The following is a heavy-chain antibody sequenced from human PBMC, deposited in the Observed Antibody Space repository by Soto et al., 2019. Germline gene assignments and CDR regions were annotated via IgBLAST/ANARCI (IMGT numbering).Heavy chain of an antibody. V-gene: IGHV3-30*18. D-gene: IGHD6-13*01. CDR1: GFTFSSYG. CDR3: AKDVEYSSSWLMAQGGYYYYYGMDV. J-gene: IGHJ6*02. Sequence: GGSLRLSCAASGFTFSSYGMHWVRQAPGKGLEWVAVISYDGSNKYYADSVKGRFTISSDNSKNMLYLQMNSLRAEDTAVYYCAKDVEYSSSWLMAQGGYYYYYGMDVWGQGTTVTVSS. CDR2: ISYDGSNK.